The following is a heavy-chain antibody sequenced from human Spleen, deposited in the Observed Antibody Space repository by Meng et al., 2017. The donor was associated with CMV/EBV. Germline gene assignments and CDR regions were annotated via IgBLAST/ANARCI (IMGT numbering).Heavy chain of an antibody. CDR3: ARDSAMIASYYYDSSSYSSYYGMDV. CDR2: ISSSSSTI. V-gene: IGHV3-48*04. J-gene: IGHJ6*02. Sequence: GGSLRLSCAASGFTFSSYSMNWVRQAPGKGLEWVSYISSSSSTIYYADSVKGRFTISRDNAKNSLYLQMNSLRAEDTAVYYCARDSAMIASYYYDSSSYSSYYGMDVWGQGTTVTVSS. CDR1: GFTFSSYS. D-gene: IGHD3-22*01.